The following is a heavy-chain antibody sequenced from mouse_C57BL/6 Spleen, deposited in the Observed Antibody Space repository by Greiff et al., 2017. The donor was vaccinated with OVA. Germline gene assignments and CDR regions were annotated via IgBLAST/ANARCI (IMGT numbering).Heavy chain of an antibody. D-gene: IGHD2-4*01. CDR1: GYTFTSYW. V-gene: IGHV1-59*01. CDR3: ARGGYYDLYYFDY. CDR2: IDPSDSYT. Sequence: QVQLQQPGAELVRPGTSVKLSCKASGYTFTSYWMHWVKQRPGQGLEWIGVIDPSDSYTNYNQKFKGKATLTVDTSSSTAYMQLSSLTSEDSAVYYCARGGYYDLYYFDYWGQGTTRTVSS. J-gene: IGHJ2*01.